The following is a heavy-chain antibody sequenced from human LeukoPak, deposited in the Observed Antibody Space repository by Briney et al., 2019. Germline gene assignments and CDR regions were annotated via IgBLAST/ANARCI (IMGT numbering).Heavy chain of an antibody. CDR3: AREIAYYDSSGYYRSESSFDY. J-gene: IGHJ4*02. CDR2: INHSGST. Sequence: PSETLSLTCAVYGGSFSGYYWSWIRQPPGKGLEWIGEINHSGSTNYNPSLKSRVTISVDTSKNQFSLKLSSVTAADTAVYYCAREIAYYDSSGYYRSESSFDYWGQGTLVTVSS. D-gene: IGHD3-22*01. V-gene: IGHV4-34*01. CDR1: GGSFSGYY.